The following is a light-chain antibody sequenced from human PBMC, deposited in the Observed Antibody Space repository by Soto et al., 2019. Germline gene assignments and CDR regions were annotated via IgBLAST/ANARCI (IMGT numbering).Light chain of an antibody. J-gene: IGKJ1*01. CDR1: QSVSSSY. Sequence: DIVLTQSPGTLSLSPGERATLSCRASQSVSSSYLAWYQQKPGQAPRLLIYGASSRATGLPDRFSGSGSGTDFTLTISSLEPEDFAVYYCQQYCSTPETFGQGTKVEIK. CDR2: GAS. CDR3: QQYCSTPET. V-gene: IGKV3-20*01.